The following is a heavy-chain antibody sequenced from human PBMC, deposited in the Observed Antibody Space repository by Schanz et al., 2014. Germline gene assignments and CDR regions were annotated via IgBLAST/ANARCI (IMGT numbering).Heavy chain of an antibody. CDR2: ISAYNGNT. V-gene: IGHV1-18*01. J-gene: IGHJ4*02. CDR1: GYTFTSYG. CDR3: ARDSASYCGGDCYSDY. D-gene: IGHD2-21*01. Sequence: QVQLVQSGAEVKKPGASVKVSCKASGYTFTSYGISWVRQAPGQGLEWMGWISAYNGNTNHAQKLQGRVTMTTDTSTSTVYMELRSLRSDDTAVYYCARDSASYCGGDCYSDYWGPGTLVTVSS.